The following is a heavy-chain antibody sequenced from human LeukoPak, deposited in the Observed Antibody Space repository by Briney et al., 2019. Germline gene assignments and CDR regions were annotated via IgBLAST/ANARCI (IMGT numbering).Heavy chain of an antibody. D-gene: IGHD2-21*01. CDR2: THTSGSS. V-gene: IGHV4-4*07. CDR1: GGSISSYY. J-gene: IGHJ3*02. Sequence: PSETLSLTCSVSGGSISSYYWSWIRQPAGKGLEWIGRTHTSGSSNYNPSLKSRVTMSVDTSKEQFSLKLSSVTAADTAVYYCATCGGDCYGVAFDIWGQGTMVTVSS. CDR3: ATCGGDCYGVAFDI.